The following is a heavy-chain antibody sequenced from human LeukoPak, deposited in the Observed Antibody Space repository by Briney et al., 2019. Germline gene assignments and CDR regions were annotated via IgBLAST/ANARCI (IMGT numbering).Heavy chain of an antibody. J-gene: IGHJ4*02. CDR1: GYPFTGYY. Sequence: ASVTVSCKASGYPFTGYYLHWVRQAPGQGLEWMGWINPDSGGTDYEQKFQGRVTMTRDTSISTAYMELSRLRSDDTAVYYCARTSGYDFGTDFDYWGQGTLVTVSS. V-gene: IGHV1-2*02. D-gene: IGHD5-12*01. CDR3: ARTSGYDFGTDFDY. CDR2: INPDSGGT.